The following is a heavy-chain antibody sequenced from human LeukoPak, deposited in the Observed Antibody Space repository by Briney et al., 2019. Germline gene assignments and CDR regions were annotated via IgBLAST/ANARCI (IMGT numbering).Heavy chain of an antibody. D-gene: IGHD3-10*01. J-gene: IGHJ4*02. CDR1: GFTFSSYA. CDR3: ARTPRVRGVFNPFDY. Sequence: PGGSLRLSCAVSGFTFSSYAMSWVRQAPGKGLEWVSGISSSGDSTDYADSVKGRVTISRDDSRNSLYLQMNSLKTEDTAVYYCARTPRVRGVFNPFDYWGQGTLVTVSS. V-gene: IGHV3-23*01. CDR2: ISSSGDST.